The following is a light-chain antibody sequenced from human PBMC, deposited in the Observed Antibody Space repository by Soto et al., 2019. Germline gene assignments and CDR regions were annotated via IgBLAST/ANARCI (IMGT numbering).Light chain of an antibody. V-gene: IGKV1-5*03. CDR3: QQYSSYWT. Sequence: DIQMTQSPSTLSASVGDRVTSSCRASQSISTWLAWYQQKPGKAPKLLIYKASSLESGVPSRFSGSGSGTEFTLTISSLQPDDFATYYCQQYSSYWTFGQGTKVDIK. J-gene: IGKJ1*01. CDR1: QSISTW. CDR2: KAS.